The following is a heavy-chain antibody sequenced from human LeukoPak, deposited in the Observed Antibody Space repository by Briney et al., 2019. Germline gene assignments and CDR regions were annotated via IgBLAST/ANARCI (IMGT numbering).Heavy chain of an antibody. D-gene: IGHD2-21*02. CDR3: ARDHEGGVPGDCSTCPPDYGMDV. V-gene: IGHV3-7*03. Sequence: GGSLRLSCAASGFTFSSYWMSWVRQAPGKGLGWVANIKQDGSEKYYVDSVKGRFTISRDNSKNTLYLQMNSLRAEDTAVYYCARDHEGGVPGDCSTCPPDYGMDVWGQGTTVTVSS. CDR1: GFTFSSYW. CDR2: IKQDGSEK. J-gene: IGHJ6*02.